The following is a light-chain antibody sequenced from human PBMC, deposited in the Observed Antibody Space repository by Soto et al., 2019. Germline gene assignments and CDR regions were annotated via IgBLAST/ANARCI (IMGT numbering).Light chain of an antibody. CDR2: EVT. J-gene: IGLJ3*02. V-gene: IGLV2-23*02. CDR3: CSYTGSSTVV. Sequence: QSVLTQPASVSGSPGQSITISCTGTSSDVGSYNLVSWYQQHPGKAPKLVIYEVTKRPSGVFVRFSGSKSGNTASLTISGLQAEDEADYYCCSYTGSSTVVFGGGTKLTVL. CDR1: SSDVGSYNL.